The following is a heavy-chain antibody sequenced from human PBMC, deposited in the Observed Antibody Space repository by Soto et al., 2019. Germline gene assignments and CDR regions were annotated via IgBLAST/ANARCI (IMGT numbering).Heavy chain of an antibody. D-gene: IGHD2-21*02. Sequence: QVQLVQSGAEEKKPGASVKVSCKASGYTFTSYAMHWVRQAPGQRLEWMGWINAGNGNTKYSQKFQGKVTITRDTSARTAYMELSRLKVEDTAVYYCESAYCGGDCYNYYYGMDVWGQGTTVTVSS. V-gene: IGHV1-3*05. CDR2: INAGNGNT. CDR3: ESAYCGGDCYNYYYGMDV. CDR1: GYTFTSYA. J-gene: IGHJ6*02.